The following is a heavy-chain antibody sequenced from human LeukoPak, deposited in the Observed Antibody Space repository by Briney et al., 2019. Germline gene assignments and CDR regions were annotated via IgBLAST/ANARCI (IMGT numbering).Heavy chain of an antibody. Sequence: GESLKISCKGSGYSFTNHWIAWVRQMPGKGLEWMRIIYPADSDTRYSPSFQGQVSISADKSISTAYLQWSSLKASDTAMYYCAGHGFVPLGDGWFDPWGQGTLVTVSS. CDR1: GYSFTNHW. D-gene: IGHD3-16*01. J-gene: IGHJ5*02. CDR2: IYPADSDT. V-gene: IGHV5-51*01. CDR3: AGHGFVPLGDGWFDP.